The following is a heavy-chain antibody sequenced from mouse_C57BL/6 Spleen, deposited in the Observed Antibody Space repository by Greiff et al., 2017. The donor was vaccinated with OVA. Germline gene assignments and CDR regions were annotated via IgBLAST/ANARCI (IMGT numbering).Heavy chain of an antibody. CDR2: IWRGGST. CDR1: GFSLTSYG. V-gene: IGHV2-5*01. CDR3: AKNGGSSYGGYFDV. Sequence: VKLMESGPGLVQPSQSLSITCTVSGFSLTSYGVHWVRQSPGKGLEWLGVIWRGGSTDYNAAFMSRLSITKDNSKSQVFFKMNSLQADDTAIYYCAKNGGSSYGGYFDVWGTGTTVTVSS. J-gene: IGHJ1*03. D-gene: IGHD1-1*01.